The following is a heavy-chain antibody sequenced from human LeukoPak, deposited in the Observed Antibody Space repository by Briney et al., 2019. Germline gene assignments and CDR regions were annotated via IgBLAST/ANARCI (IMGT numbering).Heavy chain of an antibody. CDR2: INRDGSQK. V-gene: IGHV3-7*01. Sequence: GGSLRLSCAASGFSLSAFWMTWVSQAPGKGLEWVANINRDGSQKNHVDSVEGRFTISRDNAKNSLYLQMNSLTAEDTAVYYCARDRIGGEEFWGQGTLVTVSS. J-gene: IGHJ4*02. D-gene: IGHD3-16*01. CDR3: ARDRIGGEEF. CDR1: GFSLSAFW.